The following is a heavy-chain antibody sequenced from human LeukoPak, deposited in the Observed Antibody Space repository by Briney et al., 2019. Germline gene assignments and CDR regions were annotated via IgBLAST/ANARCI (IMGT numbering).Heavy chain of an antibody. CDR1: GYTFTSYG. J-gene: IGHJ5*02. D-gene: IGHD3-10*01. Sequence: ASVKVSCKASGYTFTSYGISWVRQAPGQGLEWMGWISAYNGNTNYAQKLQGRVTMTTDTSTSTAYMELRSLRSDDTAVYYCVRDRLVGRGVKEWFDPWGQGTLVTVSS. CDR2: ISAYNGNT. CDR3: VRDRLVGRGVKEWFDP. V-gene: IGHV1-18*01.